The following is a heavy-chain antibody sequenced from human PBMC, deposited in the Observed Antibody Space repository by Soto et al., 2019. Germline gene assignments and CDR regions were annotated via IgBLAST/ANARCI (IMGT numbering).Heavy chain of an antibody. CDR2: IDGSGGGI. Sequence: EVQLLESGGGLVQPGGSLTLSCAASGITFSRYAMGWVRQAPGTVLEWVSVIDGSGGGISLADSVKGRFTISRDKSKSTLFLHMSRLRGEDTGRYYCAKDVVAAAYVETSPFDLWGQGNLVTVAS. J-gene: IGHJ4*02. CDR3: AKDVVAAAYVETSPFDL. CDR1: GITFSRYA. V-gene: IGHV3-23*01. D-gene: IGHD6-19*01.